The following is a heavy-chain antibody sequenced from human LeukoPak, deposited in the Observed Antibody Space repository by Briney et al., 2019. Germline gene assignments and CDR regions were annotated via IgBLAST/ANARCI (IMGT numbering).Heavy chain of an antibody. D-gene: IGHD2-2*01. Sequence: PGGSLRLPCMTSGFTLANAGKSGVRQAPGKGLEWVGRIETKTDGGTTDSATPVEGSFTISRDDSINTLYLQMNSLKTDDTGVYYCAAIPPEADSCYLWGRGTLVTVSS. CDR3: AAIPPEADSCYL. J-gene: IGHJ4*02. CDR2: IETKTDGGTT. V-gene: IGHV3-15*04. CDR1: GFTLANAG.